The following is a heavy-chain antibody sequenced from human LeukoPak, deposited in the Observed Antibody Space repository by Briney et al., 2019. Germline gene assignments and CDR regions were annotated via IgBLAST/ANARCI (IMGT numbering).Heavy chain of an antibody. CDR2: IKQDGSEK. V-gene: IGHV3-7*03. D-gene: IGHD6-13*01. J-gene: IGHJ4*02. CDR3: ARYSLSHYFDY. Sequence: GGSLRLSCVASGFTFSSYWMSWVRQAPGKGLEWVANIKQDGSEKYYVDSVKGRFTISRDNANNSLYLQINSLRAEDTALHYRARYSLSHYFDYWGQGTLVTVSS. CDR1: GFTFSSYW.